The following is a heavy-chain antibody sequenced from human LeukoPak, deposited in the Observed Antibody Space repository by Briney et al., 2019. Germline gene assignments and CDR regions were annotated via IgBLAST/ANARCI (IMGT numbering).Heavy chain of an antibody. CDR1: GGSFTDYN. V-gene: IGHV4-34*01. CDR2: INYTGPT. CDR3: ARERRVEVAARTTVAFDV. D-gene: IGHD6-19*01. J-gene: IGHJ3*01. Sequence: PSETLSLTCAVHGGSFTDYNWSWIRQSLGGRDEWVGEINYTGPTHYKPSLKSRATISIDMSKKQGSLKMTSRAAADTAIYYCARERRVEVAARTTVAFDVWGQGTMVTVSS.